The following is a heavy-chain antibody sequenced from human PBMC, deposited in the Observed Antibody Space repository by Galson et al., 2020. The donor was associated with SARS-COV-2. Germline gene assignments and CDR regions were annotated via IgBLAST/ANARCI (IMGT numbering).Heavy chain of an antibody. Sequence: AGGSLRLSCAASGFTFSTYSMNWVRQAPGKGLEWVSSISSSSSYIYYADSVKGRFTISRDNAKNSLYLQMNSLRAEDTAVYYCARGGQWEWLRWDAFDIWGQGTMVTVSS. J-gene: IGHJ3*02. V-gene: IGHV3-21*01. CDR2: ISSSSSYI. CDR3: ARGGQWEWLRWDAFDI. D-gene: IGHD5-12*01. CDR1: GFTFSTYS.